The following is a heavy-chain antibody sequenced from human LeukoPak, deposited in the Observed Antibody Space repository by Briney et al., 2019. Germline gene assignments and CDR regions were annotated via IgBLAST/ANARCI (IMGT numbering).Heavy chain of an antibody. D-gene: IGHD1-26*01. CDR3: ARRVGATNNFDY. V-gene: IGHV1-46*01. J-gene: IGHJ4*02. CDR2: INPSGGST. CDR1: GYTFTSYY. Sequence: ASVKVSCKASGYTFTSYYMHWVRQAPGQGLEWMGMINPSGGSTSYAQKFQGRVTMTRDMSTSTVYMELSSLRSEDTAVYYCARRVGATNNFDYWGQGTLVTVSS.